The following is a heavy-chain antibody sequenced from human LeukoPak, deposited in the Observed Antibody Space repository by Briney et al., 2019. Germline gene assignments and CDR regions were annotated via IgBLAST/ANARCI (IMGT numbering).Heavy chain of an antibody. CDR1: GGTFSSYA. Sequence: SVKVSCKASGGTFSSYAISWVRQAPGQGLEWMGRIIPILGIANYAQKFQGRVTITADKSTSTAYVELSSLRSEDTAVYYCVPVGEGRGYFDYWGQGTLVTVSS. CDR3: VPVGEGRGYFDY. V-gene: IGHV1-69*04. CDR2: IIPILGIA. D-gene: IGHD3-10*01. J-gene: IGHJ4*02.